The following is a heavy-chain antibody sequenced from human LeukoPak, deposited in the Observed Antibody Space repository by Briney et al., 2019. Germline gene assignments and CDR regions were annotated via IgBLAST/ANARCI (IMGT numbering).Heavy chain of an antibody. CDR2: VSGSGHTT. Sequence: GGSLRLSCAASGFTFSSYWMHWVRQAPGKGMEWVSTVSGSGHTTYYADSVKGRFTISRDNSKSTVYLQMSSLRVEDTAVYTCAKDWSPRWLVLRDDSEYFHHWGQGTLVTVSS. CDR3: AKDWSPRWLVLRDDSEYFHH. CDR1: GFTFSSYW. V-gene: IGHV3-23*01. J-gene: IGHJ1*01. D-gene: IGHD6-19*01.